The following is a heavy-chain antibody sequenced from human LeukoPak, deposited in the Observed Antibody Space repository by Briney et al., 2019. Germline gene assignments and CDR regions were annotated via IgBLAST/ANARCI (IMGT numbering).Heavy chain of an antibody. Sequence: GESLKISCKGSGYSFTSYWIGWVRQMPGKGLEWMGFIYPGDSDTRYSPSFQGQVTISADKSISTAYLQWSSLKASDTAMYYCARQQRVWYSSSGDYFDYWGQGTLVTVSS. CDR2: IYPGDSDT. CDR1: GYSFTSYW. J-gene: IGHJ4*02. V-gene: IGHV5-51*01. CDR3: ARQQRVWYSSSGDYFDY. D-gene: IGHD6-6*01.